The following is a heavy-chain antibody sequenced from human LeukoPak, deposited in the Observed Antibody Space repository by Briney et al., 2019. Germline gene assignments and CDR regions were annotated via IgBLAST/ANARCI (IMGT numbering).Heavy chain of an antibody. Sequence: SETLSLTCTVSGGSISSRSYYWGWIRQPPGKGLEWIGSIYYSGSTYYNPSLKSRVTISVDTSKNQFSLKLSSVTAADTAVYYCASWRDIVATVYFDYWGQGTLVTVSS. CDR1: GGSISSRSYY. CDR3: ASWRDIVATVYFDY. CDR2: IYYSGST. J-gene: IGHJ4*02. V-gene: IGHV4-39*01. D-gene: IGHD5-12*01.